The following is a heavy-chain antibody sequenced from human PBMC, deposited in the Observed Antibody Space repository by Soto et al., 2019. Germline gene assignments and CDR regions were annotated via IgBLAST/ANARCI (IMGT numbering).Heavy chain of an antibody. D-gene: IGHD6-13*01. V-gene: IGHV1-69*02. J-gene: IGHJ6*02. CDR1: GGTFSSYT. CDR3: ARRGYSSSWYYYYYYGMDV. CDR2: IIPILGIA. Sequence: SVKVSCKASGGTFSSYTISWVRQAPGQGLEWMGRIIPILGIANYAQKFQGRVTITADKSTSTAYMELSSLRSEDTAVYYCARRGYSSSWYYYYYYGMDVWGQGTTITVSS.